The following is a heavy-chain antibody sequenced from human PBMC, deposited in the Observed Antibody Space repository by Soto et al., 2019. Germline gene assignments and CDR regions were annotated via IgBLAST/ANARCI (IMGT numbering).Heavy chain of an antibody. V-gene: IGHV3-33*01. J-gene: IGHJ6*02. D-gene: IGHD2-15*01. CDR1: RFTFSSYG. Sequence: QVQLVESGGGVVQPGRSLRLSCVASRFTFSSYGMHWVRQAPGKGLEWVAVIWYDGSKVYYADSVKGRFTISRDNSRNTLSLQMNSLRTEDKAVYYCARTGGSTAYGLDVWGQGTTVTVSS. CDR3: ARTGGSTAYGLDV. CDR2: IWYDGSKV.